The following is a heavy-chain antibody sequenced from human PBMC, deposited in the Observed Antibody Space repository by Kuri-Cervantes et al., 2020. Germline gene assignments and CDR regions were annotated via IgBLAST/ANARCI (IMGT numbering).Heavy chain of an antibody. CDR2: IYYSGST. V-gene: IGHV4-59*01. CDR1: GGSISSYY. J-gene: IGHJ6*02. Sequence: SETLSLTCTVSGGSISSYYWSWIRQPPGKGLEWIGYIYYSGSTNYNPSLKSRATISVDTSKNQFSLKLSSVTAADTAVYYCASAGRDRDYYYGMDVWGQGTTVTVSS. CDR3: ASAGRDRDYYYGMDV. D-gene: IGHD3-10*01.